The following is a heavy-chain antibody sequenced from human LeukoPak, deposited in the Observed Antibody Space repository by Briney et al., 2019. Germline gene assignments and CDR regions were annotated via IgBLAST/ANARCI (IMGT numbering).Heavy chain of an antibody. CDR2: IYTSGST. J-gene: IGHJ6*03. V-gene: IGHV4-61*02. CDR1: GGSISSGSYY. D-gene: IGHD3-16*01. Sequence: SETLSLTCTVSGGSISSGSYYWSWIRQPAGTGLEWIGRIYTSGSTNYNPSLKSRVTISVDTSKNQFSLKLSSVTAADTAVYYCARGRGTYYYYYMDVWGKGTTVTVSS. CDR3: ARGRGTYYYYYMDV.